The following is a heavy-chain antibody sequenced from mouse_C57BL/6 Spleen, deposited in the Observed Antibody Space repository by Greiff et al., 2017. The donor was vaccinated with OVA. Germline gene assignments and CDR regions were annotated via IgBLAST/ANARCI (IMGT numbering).Heavy chain of an antibody. CDR3: ARGAEYYAMDD. D-gene: IGHD6-1*01. J-gene: IGHJ4*01. CDR1: GYAFSSYW. V-gene: IGHV1-80*01. CDR2: IYPGDGDT. Sequence: VQLQESGAELVKPGASVKISCKASGYAFSSYWMNWVKQRPGKGLEWIGQIYPGDGDTNYNGKFKGKATLTADKSSSTAYMQLSSLTSEDSAVYCWARGAEYYAMDDWGQGTSVTVSS.